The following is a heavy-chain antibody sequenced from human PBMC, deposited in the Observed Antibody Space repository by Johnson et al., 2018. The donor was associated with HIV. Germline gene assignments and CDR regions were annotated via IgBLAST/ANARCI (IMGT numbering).Heavy chain of an antibody. V-gene: IGHV3-9*01. J-gene: IGHJ3*02. CDR2: ISWNSGSI. D-gene: IGHD5-12*01. CDR3: AKVGGYSGYGHLEAFDI. Sequence: VQLVESGGGVVRPGGSLRLSCAASGFIFDDYAMHWVRQAPGKGLEWVSRISWNSGSIGYADSVKGRFTISRDNAKNSLYLQMNSLRAEDTALYYCAKVGGYSGYGHLEAFDIWGQGTMVTVSS. CDR1: GFIFDDYA.